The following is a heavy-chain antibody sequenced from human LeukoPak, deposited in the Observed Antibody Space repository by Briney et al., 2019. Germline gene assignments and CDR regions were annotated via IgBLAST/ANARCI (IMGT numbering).Heavy chain of an antibody. CDR2: ISGSGGST. Sequence: PGGSLRLSCAASGFTFSSYAMSWVRQAPGKGLEWVSAISGSGGSTYYADSVKGRFTISRDNSKNTLYLQMNSLRAEDTAVYYCAKDPQIQLWPPNLYYYYYGMDVWGQGTTVTVSS. V-gene: IGHV3-23*01. CDR3: AKDPQIQLWPPNLYYYYYGMDV. J-gene: IGHJ6*02. D-gene: IGHD5-18*01. CDR1: GFTFSSYA.